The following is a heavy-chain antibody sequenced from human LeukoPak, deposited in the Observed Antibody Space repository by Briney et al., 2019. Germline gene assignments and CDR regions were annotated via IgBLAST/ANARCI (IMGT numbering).Heavy chain of an antibody. D-gene: IGHD1-1*01. CDR1: GGTFSSYA. Sequence: SVKVSCKASGGTFSSYAISWVRQAPGQGLEWMGGIIPIFGTANYAQKFQGRVTITADESTSTAYMELSSLRSEDTAVYYCASGYLEADDAFDIWGQGTMVTVSS. J-gene: IGHJ3*02. V-gene: IGHV1-69*13. CDR3: ASGYLEADDAFDI. CDR2: IIPIFGTA.